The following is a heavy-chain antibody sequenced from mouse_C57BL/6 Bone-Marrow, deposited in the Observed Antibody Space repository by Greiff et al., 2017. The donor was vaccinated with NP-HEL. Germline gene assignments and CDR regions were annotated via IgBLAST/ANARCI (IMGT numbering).Heavy chain of an antibody. J-gene: IGHJ4*01. V-gene: IGHV5-4*03. CDR2: ISDGGSYT. CDR1: GFTFSSYA. D-gene: IGHD2-1*01. Sequence: EVKVVESGGGLVKPGGSLKLSCAASGFTFSSYAMSWVRQTPEKRLEWVATISDGGSYTYYPDNVKGRFTISRDNAKNNLYLQMSHLKSEDTAMYYCARAFYHYWGQGTSVTVSS. CDR3: ARAFYHY.